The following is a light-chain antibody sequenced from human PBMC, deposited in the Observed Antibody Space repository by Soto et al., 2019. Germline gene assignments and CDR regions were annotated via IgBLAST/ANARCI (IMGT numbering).Light chain of an antibody. Sequence: EIVLTQSPGTLSLSPGDRATLSCRASQSVSSNYLAWYQQKPGQAHRLLIYGASSRATGIPDRFSGSGSGTDFTLTIIRLEPEDFAVYYCQRYGTSLPLTFGGGTKVEIK. CDR3: QRYGTSLPLT. J-gene: IGKJ4*01. CDR1: QSVSSNY. V-gene: IGKV3-20*01. CDR2: GAS.